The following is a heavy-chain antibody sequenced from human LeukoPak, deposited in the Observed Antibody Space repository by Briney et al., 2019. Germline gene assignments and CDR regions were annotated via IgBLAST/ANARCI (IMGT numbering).Heavy chain of an antibody. V-gene: IGHV1-8*03. J-gene: IGHJ4*02. Sequence: ASVKVSCKASGYTFTTSDINWVRQATGQGLEFLGWLNPDSGYTGCAQKFQGRLTITGNSSTSTAYMELTFLRSEDTAVYYCARRAVAGLDFWGPGTLVTVSS. CDR1: GYTFTTSD. CDR2: LNPDSGYT. D-gene: IGHD6-19*01. CDR3: ARRAVAGLDF.